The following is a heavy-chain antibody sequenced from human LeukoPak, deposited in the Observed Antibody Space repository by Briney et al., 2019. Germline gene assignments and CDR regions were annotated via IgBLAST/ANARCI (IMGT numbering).Heavy chain of an antibody. CDR1: GFTFSTYG. Sequence: GRSLRLSCAASGFTFSTYGMHWVRQAPGKGLEWVAVISYDGSNKYYADSVKGRFTISRDNSKNTLYLQMNSLRDEVTAVYYCAKDKGSGWSYYFDYWGQGTLVTVSS. J-gene: IGHJ4*02. CDR3: AKDKGSGWSYYFDY. CDR2: ISYDGSNK. V-gene: IGHV3-30*18. D-gene: IGHD6-19*01.